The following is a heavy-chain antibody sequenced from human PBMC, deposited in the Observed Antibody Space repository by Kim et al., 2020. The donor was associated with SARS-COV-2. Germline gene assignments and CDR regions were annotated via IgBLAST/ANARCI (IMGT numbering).Heavy chain of an antibody. CDR2: K. J-gene: IGHJ4*02. Sequence: KRYSPSLKSRLTITKDTSKNQVVLTMTNMDPVDTATYYCAHLYGDYYFDYWGQGTLVTVSS. D-gene: IGHD4-17*01. V-gene: IGHV2-5*01. CDR3: AHLYGDYYFDY.